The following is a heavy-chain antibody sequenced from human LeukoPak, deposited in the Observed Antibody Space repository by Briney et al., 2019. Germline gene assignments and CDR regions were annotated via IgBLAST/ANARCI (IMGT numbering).Heavy chain of an antibody. CDR3: VRNYYGSGTFDY. CDR1: GYTFTSYD. Sequence: GASVKVSCKASGYTFTSYDINWVRQAPGQGLEWLGWMTPNSGDTGYAQKFQGRVNMTRDTSISTAYMELSSVRSEDTAVYYCVRNYYGSGTFDYWGQGTLVTVSS. CDR2: MTPNSGDT. D-gene: IGHD3-10*01. V-gene: IGHV1-8*01. J-gene: IGHJ4*02.